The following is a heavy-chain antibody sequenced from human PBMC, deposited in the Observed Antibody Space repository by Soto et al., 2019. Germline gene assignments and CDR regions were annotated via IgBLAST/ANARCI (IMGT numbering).Heavy chain of an antibody. V-gene: IGHV1-69*06. J-gene: IGHJ4*02. CDR1: GGTFSSYA. D-gene: IGHD5-18*01. CDR2: IIPIFGTA. CDR3: APGEGYSYGYGHG. Sequence: SVKVSCKASGGTFSSYAISWVRQAPGQGLEWMGGIIPIFGTANYAQKFQGRVTITADKSTSTAYMELSSLRSEDTAVYCCAPGEGYSYGYGHGWGQGTLVTVSS.